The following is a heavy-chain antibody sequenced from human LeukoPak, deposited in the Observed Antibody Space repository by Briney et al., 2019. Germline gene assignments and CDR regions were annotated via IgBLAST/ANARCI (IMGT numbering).Heavy chain of an antibody. CDR1: HFTFDDYA. Sequence: GGSLRLSCAASHFTFDDYAMHWVRQAPGKGLEWVSLISRDGGRTYYADSVKGRFTISRDNSKNSLFLQMTRLSAEDTAFYYCAKGGGDTAMAMDYWGQGTPVTVSS. V-gene: IGHV3-43D*03. CDR2: ISRDGGRT. J-gene: IGHJ4*02. D-gene: IGHD5-18*01. CDR3: AKGGGDTAMAMDY.